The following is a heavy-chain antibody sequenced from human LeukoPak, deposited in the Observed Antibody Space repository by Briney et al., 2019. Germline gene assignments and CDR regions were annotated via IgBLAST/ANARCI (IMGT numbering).Heavy chain of an antibody. CDR3: ARWGAGTLRIDY. D-gene: IGHD6-19*01. Sequence: SETLSLTCTVSGGSISRGSYYWSWIRQPAGKGLVWIGRIYTSGSTNYNPSLKSRVTISVDTSKNQFSLNLSSVTAADTAVYYCARWGAGTLRIDYWGQGTLVTVSS. V-gene: IGHV4-61*02. CDR1: GGSISRGSYY. J-gene: IGHJ4*02. CDR2: IYTSGST.